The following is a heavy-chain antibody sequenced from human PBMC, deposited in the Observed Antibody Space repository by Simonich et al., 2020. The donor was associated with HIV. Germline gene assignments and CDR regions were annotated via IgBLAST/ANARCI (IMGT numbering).Heavy chain of an antibody. J-gene: IGHJ4*02. CDR1: GYTFTNYY. Sequence: QVQLEQSGAAVKKPGASVKVSCKTSGYTFTNYYMHWVRQASGQGLEWRGRIREYNSDKKYAQKIQDRVTMSTDTSTSTAYMELRSLRSDDTAVHYCARDDKGGQQLVGIWGQGTLVTVSS. CDR2: IREYNSDK. D-gene: IGHD6-13*01. V-gene: IGHV1-18*04. CDR3: ARDDKGGQQLVGI.